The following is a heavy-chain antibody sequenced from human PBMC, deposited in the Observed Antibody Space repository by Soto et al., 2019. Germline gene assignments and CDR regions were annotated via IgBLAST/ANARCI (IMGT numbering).Heavy chain of an antibody. Sequence: GSLRLSYAASGFTLSGYAMDWVRQAPGKGLEYVSGTSSNGVGTYYANSVQGRFTISRDNSKNTVYLQMGSLRPEDMAVYYCARRARPDFYYMDVWGKGTTVTSP. V-gene: IGHV3-64*01. CDR3: ARRARPDFYYMDV. CDR2: TSSNGVGT. D-gene: IGHD6-6*01. CDR1: GFTLSGYA. J-gene: IGHJ6*03.